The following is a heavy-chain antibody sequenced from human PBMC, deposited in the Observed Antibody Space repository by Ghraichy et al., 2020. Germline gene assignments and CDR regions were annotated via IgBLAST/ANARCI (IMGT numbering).Heavy chain of an antibody. Sequence: SETLSLTCTVSGGSVSSGYYWGWIRPPPGKGLEWIGSISHSGSTNYNPSLKSRVTISIDTSKNQFSLNLRSVTAADTAGYYCARSGAAGRYYYYYGMDVWGQGTTVTVSS. CDR1: GGSVSSGYY. D-gene: IGHD6-13*01. V-gene: IGHV4-38-2*02. CDR3: ARSGAAGRYYYYYGMDV. J-gene: IGHJ6*02. CDR2: ISHSGST.